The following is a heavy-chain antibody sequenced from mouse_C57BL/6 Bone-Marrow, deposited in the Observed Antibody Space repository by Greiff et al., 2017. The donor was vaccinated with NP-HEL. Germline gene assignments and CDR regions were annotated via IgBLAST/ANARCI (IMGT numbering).Heavy chain of an antibody. Sequence: VQLQQPGAELVKPGASVKMSCKASGYTFTSYWITWVKQRPGQGLEWIGDIYPGSGSTNYNEKFKSKATLTVDTSSSTAYMQLSSLTSEDSAVYDCARSPFFYSGDYAMDYWGQGTSVTVSS. CDR1: GYTFTSYW. CDR3: ARSPFFYSGDYAMDY. CDR2: IYPGSGST. D-gene: IGHD2-12*01. J-gene: IGHJ4*01. V-gene: IGHV1-55*01.